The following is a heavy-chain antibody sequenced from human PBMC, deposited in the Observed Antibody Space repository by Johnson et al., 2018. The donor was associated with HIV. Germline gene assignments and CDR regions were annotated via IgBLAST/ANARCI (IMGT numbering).Heavy chain of an antibody. CDR2: IYSGGST. CDR1: GFTVSSNY. V-gene: IGHV3-53*01. J-gene: IGHJ3*02. CDR3: ARDEVAGAFDI. Sequence: VQLVESGGGLIQPGGSLRLSCAASGFTVSSNYMSWVRQAPGKGLEWVSVIYSGGSTYYPGSVKGRFTIFRENVKNSLYLQMNSLRAEDTAVYYCARDEVAGAFDIWGQGTMVTVSS.